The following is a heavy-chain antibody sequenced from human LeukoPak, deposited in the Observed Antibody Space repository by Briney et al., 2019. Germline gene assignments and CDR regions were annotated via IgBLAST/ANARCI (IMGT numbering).Heavy chain of an antibody. J-gene: IGHJ6*03. CDR1: GYTFTGYY. V-gene: IGHV1-2*02. CDR2: INPNSGGT. D-gene: IGHD4-17*01. CDR3: ARAIRDETVSPPINYYYYYMDV. Sequence: GASVKVSCKASGYTFTGYYMHWVRQAPGQGLEWMGWINPNSGGTNYAQKFQGRVTMTRDTSISTAYMELSRLRSDDTAVYHCARAIRDETVSPPINYYYYYMDVWGKGTTVTVSS.